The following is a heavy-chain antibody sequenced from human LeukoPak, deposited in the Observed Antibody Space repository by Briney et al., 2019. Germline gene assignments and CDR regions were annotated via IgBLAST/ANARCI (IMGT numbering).Heavy chain of an antibody. CDR2: ISGSGGST. CDR3: AKLAVAGTGDY. D-gene: IGHD6-19*01. V-gene: IGHV3-23*01. CDR1: GFTFSDYY. Sequence: GGSLRLSCAASGFTFSDYYMNWVRQAPGKGLEWVSAISGSGGSTYYADSVKGRFTISRDNSKNTLYLQMNSLRAEDTAVYYCAKLAVAGTGDYWGQGTLVTVSS. J-gene: IGHJ4*02.